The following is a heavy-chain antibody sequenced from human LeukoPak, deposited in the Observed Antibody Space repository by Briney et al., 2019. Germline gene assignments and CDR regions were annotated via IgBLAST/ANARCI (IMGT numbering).Heavy chain of an antibody. CDR1: GYSFTSYW. Sequence: GESLKISCKGSGYSFTSYWICWVRQMPGKGLEWMGIIYPGDSDTRYSPSFQGQVTISADKSISTAYLQWSSLKASDTAMYYCARYYYGSGRGANWFDPWGQGTLVTVSS. V-gene: IGHV5-51*01. D-gene: IGHD3-10*01. J-gene: IGHJ5*02. CDR2: IYPGDSDT. CDR3: ARYYYGSGRGANWFDP.